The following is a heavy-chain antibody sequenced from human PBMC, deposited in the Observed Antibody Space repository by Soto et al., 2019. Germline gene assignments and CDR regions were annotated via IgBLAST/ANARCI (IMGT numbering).Heavy chain of an antibody. CDR2: IYYSGST. CDR3: GRDPALTGGMVY. CDR1: GGSISSGDYY. J-gene: IGHJ4*02. D-gene: IGHD3-10*01. Sequence: QVQLQESGPGLVKPSQTLSLTCTVSGGSISSGDYYWSWIRQPPGKGLEWIGYIYYSGSTYYNPSLKPRVTISGDTSKHRFSLKLSSVSVADTAVYYCGRDPALTGGMVYWGQGTLVTVSS. V-gene: IGHV4-30-4*01.